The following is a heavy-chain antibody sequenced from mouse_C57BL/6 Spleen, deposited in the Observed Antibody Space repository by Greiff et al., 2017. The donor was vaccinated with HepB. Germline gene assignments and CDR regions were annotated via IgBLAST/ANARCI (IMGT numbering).Heavy chain of an antibody. J-gene: IGHJ2*01. CDR3: ARRDYYYGSNYFDY. Sequence: QVQLQQPGAELVMPGASVKLSCKASGYTFTSYWMHWVKQRPGQGLEWIGEIDPSDSYTNYNQKFKGKSTLTVDKSSSTAYMQLSSLTSEDSAVYYCARRDYYYGSNYFDYWGQGTTLTVSS. V-gene: IGHV1-69*01. CDR1: GYTFTSYW. CDR2: IDPSDSYT. D-gene: IGHD1-1*01.